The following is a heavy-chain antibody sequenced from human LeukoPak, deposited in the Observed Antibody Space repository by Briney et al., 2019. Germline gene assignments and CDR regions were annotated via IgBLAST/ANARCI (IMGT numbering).Heavy chain of an antibody. D-gene: IGHD3-10*01. CDR1: GFTFSNYA. J-gene: IGHJ4*02. CDR2: ISDSGDST. Sequence: PGGSLRLSCAASGFTFSNYAMSWVRQTPGKGLEWVSAISDSGDSTYYADSVKGRFTISRDNSKNTLHLQMNSLRVEDTAVYYCAKVAKYYYGSETYYFFEHWGQGTPVTASS. CDR3: AKVAKYYYGSETYYFFEH. V-gene: IGHV3-23*01.